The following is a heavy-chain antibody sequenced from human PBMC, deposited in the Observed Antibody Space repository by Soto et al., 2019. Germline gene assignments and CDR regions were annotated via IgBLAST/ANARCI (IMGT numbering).Heavy chain of an antibody. J-gene: IGHJ5*02. CDR3: ARHLGFGSRSYIDH. Sequence: GESLKISFKVSGYTFTNNLISWVRQMPGKGLEWMGRIDPSDSYLNYSPSFQGHVTISDRKSTNTAYLHFSGLKASDTAVYYCARHLGFGSRSYIDHWGQGTLVTVSS. CDR2: IDPSDSYL. D-gene: IGHD3-10*01. V-gene: IGHV5-10-1*01. CDR1: GYTFTNNL.